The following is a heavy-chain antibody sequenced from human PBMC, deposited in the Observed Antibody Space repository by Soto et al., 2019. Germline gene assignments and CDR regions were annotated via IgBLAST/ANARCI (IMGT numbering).Heavy chain of an antibody. J-gene: IGHJ6*02. CDR3: ARVPGYCGGSSCYGDYYYGMDV. D-gene: IGHD2-15*01. V-gene: IGHV3-30-3*01. Sequence: QVQLVESGGGVVQPGRSPRLSCGASGFIFSNYAMYWVRQAPGKGLEWVAVISSDESNKYYADSVTGRFTISRDNSKNPLYLQMNSLRAEDTAMYYCARVPGYCGGSSCYGDYYYGMDVWGQGTTVTVSS. CDR2: ISSDESNK. CDR1: GFIFSNYA.